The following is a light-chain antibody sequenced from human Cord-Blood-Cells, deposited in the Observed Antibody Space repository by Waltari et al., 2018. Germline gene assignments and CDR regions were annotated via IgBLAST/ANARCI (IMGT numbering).Light chain of an antibody. CDR1: QSISSY. J-gene: IGKJ2*03. CDR2: AAS. Sequence: DIQMTQSPSSLSASVGDRVTITCRASQSISSYLNWYQQKPGKAPKLLIYAASSLQSWLTSRFSGSESGTDFTVTISTLQPEDFATYYCQQIYSTPYSFGQGTKLEIK. V-gene: IGKV1-39*01. CDR3: QQIYSTPYS.